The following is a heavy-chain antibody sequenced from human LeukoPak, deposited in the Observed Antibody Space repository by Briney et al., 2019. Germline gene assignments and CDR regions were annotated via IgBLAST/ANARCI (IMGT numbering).Heavy chain of an antibody. CDR3: ARRPALYYDFWSGPIWYFDY. J-gene: IGHJ4*02. D-gene: IGHD3-3*01. CDR2: INHSGST. V-gene: IGHV4-34*01. Sequence: SETLSLTCAVYGGSFSGYYWSWIRQPPGKGLEWIGEINHSGSTNYNPSLKSRVTISVDTSKNQFSLKLSSVTAADTAVYYCARRPALYYDFWSGPIWYFDYWGRGTLVTVSS. CDR1: GGSFSGYY.